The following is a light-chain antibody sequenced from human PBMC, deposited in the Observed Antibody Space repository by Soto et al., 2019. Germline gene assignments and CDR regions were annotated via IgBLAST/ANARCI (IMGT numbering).Light chain of an antibody. Sequence: DIQMTQSPSSLSASIGDRVTITCRASQSVSSNLNWYQQKPGKAPKLLIFASSTLQSGVPSRFSGSGSGTDFTLIISGLQPEDSATYSCQQSDSPPYSSGQGTKLEIK. CDR2: ASS. CDR1: QSVSSN. V-gene: IGKV1-39*01. J-gene: IGKJ2*03. CDR3: QQSDSPPYS.